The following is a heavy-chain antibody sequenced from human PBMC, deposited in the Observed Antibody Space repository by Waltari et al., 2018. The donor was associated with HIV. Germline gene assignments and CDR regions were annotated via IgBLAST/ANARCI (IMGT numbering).Heavy chain of an antibody. D-gene: IGHD3-3*01. V-gene: IGHV3-7*01. CDR1: GFTFSSYW. CDR3: ARITIFGVVNDYGMDV. CDR2: IKQDGREK. J-gene: IGHJ6*02. Sequence: EVQLVESGGGLVQPGGSLRLSCEASGFTFSSYWMSWVRQAPGKGLEWVANIKQDGREKYYVDSVKGRFTISRDNAKNSLYLQMNSLRAEDTAVYYCARITIFGVVNDYGMDVWGQGTTVTVSS.